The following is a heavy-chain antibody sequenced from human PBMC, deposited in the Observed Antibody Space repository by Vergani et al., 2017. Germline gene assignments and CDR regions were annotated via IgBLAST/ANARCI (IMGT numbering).Heavy chain of an antibody. CDR2: IKSDGSIT. J-gene: IGHJ6*03. CDR3: AKSRDFYYYMDV. CDR1: GFSFNSYW. V-gene: IGHV3-74*03. Sequence: DVHLAESGGGFFQPGGSLRLSCSASGFSFNSYWMHWVRQVPGKGLLWVSRIKSDGSITAYADSVKGRFTISRDNAQNTLYLQMNSLRVEDTGVYYCAKSRDFYYYMDVWGKGTTVTVSS.